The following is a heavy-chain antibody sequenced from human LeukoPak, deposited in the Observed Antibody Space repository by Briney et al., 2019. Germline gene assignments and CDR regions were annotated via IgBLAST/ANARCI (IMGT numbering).Heavy chain of an antibody. Sequence: PSETLPLTCAVYGGSFSGYYWSWIRQPPGKGLEWIGEINHSGSTNYNPSLKSRVTISVDTSKNQFSLKLSSVTAADTAVYYCARGAGLRFSLHFDYWGQGTLVTVSS. CDR1: GGSFSGYY. V-gene: IGHV4-34*01. D-gene: IGHD5-12*01. J-gene: IGHJ4*02. CDR2: INHSGST. CDR3: ARGAGLRFSLHFDY.